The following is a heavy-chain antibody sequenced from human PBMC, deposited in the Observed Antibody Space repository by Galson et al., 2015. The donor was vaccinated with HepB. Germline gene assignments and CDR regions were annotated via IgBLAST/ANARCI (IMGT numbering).Heavy chain of an antibody. CDR1: GYTFTSHY. D-gene: IGHD2-2*01. J-gene: IGHJ4*02. Sequence: SVKVSCKASGYTFTSHYMHWVRQAPGQGLEWMGIINPSGGSTSYAQKFQGRVTMTRDTSTSTVYMELSSLRSEDTAVYYCASTEKYYAHFDYWGQGTLVTVSS. CDR2: INPSGGST. V-gene: IGHV1-46*01. CDR3: ASTEKYYAHFDY.